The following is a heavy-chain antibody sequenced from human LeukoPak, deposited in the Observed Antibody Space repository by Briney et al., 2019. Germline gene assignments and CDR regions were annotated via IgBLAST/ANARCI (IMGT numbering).Heavy chain of an antibody. V-gene: IGHV4-59*08. CDR3: ARLPTYYYDSSGYSP. CDR2: IYYSRST. D-gene: IGHD3-22*01. J-gene: IGHJ5*02. Sequence: PSETLSLTCTVSGGSISSYYWSWIRQPPGKGLEWIGYIYYSRSTNYNPSLKSRVTISVDTSKNQFSLKLSSVTAADTAVYYCARLPTYYYDSSGYSPWGQGTLVTVSS. CDR1: GGSISSYY.